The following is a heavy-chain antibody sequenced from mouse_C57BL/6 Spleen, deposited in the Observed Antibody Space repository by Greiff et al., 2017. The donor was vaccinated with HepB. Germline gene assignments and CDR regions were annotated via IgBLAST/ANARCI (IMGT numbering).Heavy chain of an antibody. CDR3: ARGGGNYPYFDV. V-gene: IGHV1-80*01. J-gene: IGHJ1*03. D-gene: IGHD2-1*01. CDR1: GYAFSSYW. CDR2: IYPGDGDT. Sequence: VQLQQSGAELVKPGASVKISCKASGYAFSSYWMNWVKQRPGKGLEWIGQIYPGDGDTNYNGKFKGKATLTADKSSSTAYMQLSSLTSEDSAVYFCARGGGNYPYFDVWGTGTTVTVSS.